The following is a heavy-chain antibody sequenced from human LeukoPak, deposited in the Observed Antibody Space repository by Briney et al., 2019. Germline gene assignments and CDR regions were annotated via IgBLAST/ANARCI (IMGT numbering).Heavy chain of an antibody. V-gene: IGHV3-20*04. CDR2: INWNGGST. Sequence: GGSLRLSCAASGFTFDDYGMSWVRQAPGKGVEWVSGINWNGGSTGYADSVKGRFTISRDNAKNSLYLQMNSLRAEDTALYYCARDGYCSSTSCYYFDYWGQGTLVTVSS. CDR1: GFTFDDYG. J-gene: IGHJ4*02. CDR3: ARDGYCSSTSCYYFDY. D-gene: IGHD2-2*03.